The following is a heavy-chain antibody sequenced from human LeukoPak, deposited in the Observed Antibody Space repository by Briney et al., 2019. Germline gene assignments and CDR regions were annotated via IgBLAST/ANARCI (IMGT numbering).Heavy chain of an antibody. V-gene: IGHV4-34*01. CDR1: GGSFSGYY. J-gene: IGHJ5*02. CDR3: ARVRAYGSGGWWFDP. D-gene: IGHD3-10*01. CDR2: INHSGST. Sequence: SETLSLTCAVYGGSFSGYYWSWIRQPPGKGLEWIGEINHSGSTNYNPSLKSRVTISVDTSKNQFSLKLSSVTAADTAVYYCARVRAYGSGGWWFDPWGQGTLVTVSS.